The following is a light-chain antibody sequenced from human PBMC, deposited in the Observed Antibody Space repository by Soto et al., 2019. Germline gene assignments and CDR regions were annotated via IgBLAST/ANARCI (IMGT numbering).Light chain of an antibody. CDR1: NIATKS. CDR2: DDR. CDR3: QVWHTRTVV. Sequence: YELTQPPSVSVAPGQPARITCAGTNIATKSVHWYQQKPGQAPVLVVYDDRDRPSGIPERFSGSNSGNTASLTISRVEAGDEADYYCQVWHTRTVVFGGGTKLTVL. J-gene: IGLJ2*01. V-gene: IGLV3-21*02.